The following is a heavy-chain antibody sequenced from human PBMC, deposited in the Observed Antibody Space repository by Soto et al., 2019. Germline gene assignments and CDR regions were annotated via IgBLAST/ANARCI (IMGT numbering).Heavy chain of an antibody. CDR1: GFTFSTYA. CDR2: ITSGGNT. V-gene: IGHV3-23*01. D-gene: IGHD6-19*01. J-gene: IGHJ4*02. Sequence: EVQLLESGGGLVQPGGSLRLSCAASGFTFSTYAMAWVRQAPGKGLEWVSAITSGGNTYYADSVKGRFTISRDDSKSTLSLHMISLRAEDTAVYYCAKHSSGWSFESWGQETLVTVSS. CDR3: AKHSSGWSFES.